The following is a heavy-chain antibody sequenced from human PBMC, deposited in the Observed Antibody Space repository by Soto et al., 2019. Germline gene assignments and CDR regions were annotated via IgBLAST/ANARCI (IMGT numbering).Heavy chain of an antibody. J-gene: IGHJ3*02. CDR2: INPNSGGT. Sequence: GASVKVSCKASGYTFTGYYMHWVRQAPGQGLEWMGWINPNSGGTNYAQKFQGWVTMTRDTSISTAYMELSRLRSDDTAVYYCARMDGCGATGVNDAFDIWGQGTMVT. CDR3: ARMDGCGATGVNDAFDI. D-gene: IGHD2-21*01. CDR1: GYTFTGYY. V-gene: IGHV1-2*04.